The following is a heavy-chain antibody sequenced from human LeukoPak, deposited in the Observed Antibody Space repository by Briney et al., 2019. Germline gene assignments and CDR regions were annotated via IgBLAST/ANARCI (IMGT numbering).Heavy chain of an antibody. CDR3: APEVGRGYFDY. Sequence: ASVKVSCKTSGYTFTAYYMHWVRQAPGQGLEWMGWISPDSGGTIYAQKFQGRVTMTRDTSISTAYMELSRLRSDDTAVYYCAPEVGRGYFDYWGQGTLVAVSS. D-gene: IGHD1-14*01. CDR2: ISPDSGGT. J-gene: IGHJ4*02. V-gene: IGHV1-2*02. CDR1: GYTFTAYY.